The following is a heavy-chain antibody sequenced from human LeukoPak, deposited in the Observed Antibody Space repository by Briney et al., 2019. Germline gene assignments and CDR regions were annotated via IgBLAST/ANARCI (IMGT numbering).Heavy chain of an antibody. V-gene: IGHV3-66*01. CDR3: ASDRDGGNHYDY. Sequence: GGSLRLSCAASGFTVSSKYMSWVRQAPGKGLEWVSVLYSGGSTYYADSVKGRFTISRDNSKNTLYLQMNSLRAEDTAVYYCASDRDGGNHYDYWGQGTLVTVSS. CDR2: LYSGGST. D-gene: IGHD4-23*01. J-gene: IGHJ4*02. CDR1: GFTVSSKY.